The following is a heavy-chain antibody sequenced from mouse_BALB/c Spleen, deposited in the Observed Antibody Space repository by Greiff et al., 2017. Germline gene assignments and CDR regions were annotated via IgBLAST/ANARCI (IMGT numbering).Heavy chain of an antibody. CDR2: IWAGGST. J-gene: IGHJ4*01. CDR1: GFSLTSYG. CDR3: ARRWLPYYYAMDY. D-gene: IGHD2-2*01. Sequence: VKLVESGPGLVAPSQSLSITCTVSGFSLTSYGVHWVRQPPGKGLEWLGVIWAGGSTNYNSALMSRLSISKDNSKSQVFLKMNSLQTDDTAMYYCARRWLPYYYAMDYWGQGTSVTVSS. V-gene: IGHV2-9*02.